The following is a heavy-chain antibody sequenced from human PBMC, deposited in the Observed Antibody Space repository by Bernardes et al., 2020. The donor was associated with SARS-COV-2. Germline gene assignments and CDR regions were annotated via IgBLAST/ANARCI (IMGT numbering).Heavy chain of an antibody. J-gene: IGHJ4*02. Sequence: GGSLRLSCAASGLTFSNFAMTWAREAPGTGLEWFAPISGWGDATFYADSVKGGFTISRDNSKSTVNLQMNSLRTEDTATYSCAHRGYYSPSQFDYWGQGTLVTVSS. CDR1: GLTFSNFA. CDR2: ISGWGDAT. V-gene: IGHV3-23*01. CDR3: AHRGYYSPSQFDY. D-gene: IGHD4-4*01.